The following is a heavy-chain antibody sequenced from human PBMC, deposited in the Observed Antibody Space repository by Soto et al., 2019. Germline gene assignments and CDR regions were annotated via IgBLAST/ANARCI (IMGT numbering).Heavy chain of an antibody. CDR2: IYYSGST. J-gene: IGHJ4*02. Sequence: SSETLSLTCTVSGGSIISGDYYWSWIRQPPGKGLEWIGYIYYSGSTYYNPSLKNRVTISVDTSKNQFSLKLSSVTAADTAVYYCARVGPRKPHYFDYWGQGTLVTVSS. V-gene: IGHV4-30-4*01. CDR1: GGSIISGDYY. CDR3: ARVGPRKPHYFDY.